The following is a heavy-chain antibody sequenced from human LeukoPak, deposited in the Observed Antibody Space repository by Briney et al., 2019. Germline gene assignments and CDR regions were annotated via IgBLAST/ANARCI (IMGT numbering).Heavy chain of an antibody. V-gene: IGHV1-69*13. CDR1: GGTFSSYA. D-gene: IGHD2-15*01. J-gene: IGHJ4*02. Sequence: SVKVSCKASGGTFSSYAISWVRQAPGQGLEWMGGIIPIFGTANYAQKFQGRVTITADESTGTAYMELSSLRPEDTAVYYCARYCSGGSCPKGYFDYWGQGTLVTVSS. CDR2: IIPIFGTA. CDR3: ARYCSGGSCPKGYFDY.